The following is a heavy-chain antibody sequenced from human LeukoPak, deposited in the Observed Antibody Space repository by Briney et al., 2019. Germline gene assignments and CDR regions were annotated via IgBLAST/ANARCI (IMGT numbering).Heavy chain of an antibody. D-gene: IGHD3-22*01. V-gene: IGHV3-64*01. CDR3: ARDGTDSSGYWAPFFDY. J-gene: IGHJ4*02. Sequence: GASVKVSCKASGYTFTSYYMHWVRQAPGKGLEYVSAISSNGGSTYYANSVKGRFTISRDNSKNTLYLQMGSLRAEDMAVYYCARDGTDSSGYWAPFFDYWGQGTLVTVSS. CDR1: GYTFTSYY. CDR2: ISSNGGST.